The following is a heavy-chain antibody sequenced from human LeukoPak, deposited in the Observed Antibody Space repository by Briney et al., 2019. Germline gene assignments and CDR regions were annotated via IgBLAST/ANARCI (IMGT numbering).Heavy chain of an antibody. Sequence: SETLSLTCTVSGGSISSYYWSWIRQPPGKGLEWIGYIYYSGSTNYNPSLKSRVTISVDTSKNQFSLKLSSVTAADTAVYYCASRVSVRYGMDVWGQGTTDTVSS. CDR1: GGSISSYY. J-gene: IGHJ6*02. CDR3: ASRVSVRYGMDV. CDR2: IYYSGST. D-gene: IGHD4-17*01. V-gene: IGHV4-59*01.